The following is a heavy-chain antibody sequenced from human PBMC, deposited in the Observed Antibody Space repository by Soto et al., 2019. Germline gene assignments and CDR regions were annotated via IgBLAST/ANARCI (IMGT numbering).Heavy chain of an antibody. CDR1: GFTVIRDY. J-gene: IGHJ3*01. D-gene: IGHD3-3*01. CDR2: IYSGGTT. Sequence: EEQLVETGGGVIQPGGSLRLSCAVSGFTVIRDYMNWVRQAPGKGLEWVSVIYSGGTTYHADSVKGRFTISRDHSGNTLFLQINSLRAEDTAMYYCARSTEWNAFDLWGQGTMVTVSS. V-gene: IGHV3-53*02. CDR3: ARSTEWNAFDL.